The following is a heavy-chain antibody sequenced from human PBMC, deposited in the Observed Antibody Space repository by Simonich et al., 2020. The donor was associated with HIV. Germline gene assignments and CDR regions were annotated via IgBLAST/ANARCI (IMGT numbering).Heavy chain of an antibody. J-gene: IGHJ4*02. CDR2: ISYDGSNK. CDR3: ASGGAISSVWADDY. Sequence: QVQLVESGEGVVQPGRSLRLSCAASGFTFSSYAMHWVRQAQGKGLEWVAVISYDGSNKYSADSVKGRCTISRDKSKTTLYLQMNRLRAEDTAVYDCASGGAISSVWADDYWGQGTLVTVSS. CDR1: GFTFSSYA. V-gene: IGHV3-30*07. D-gene: IGHD3-16*01.